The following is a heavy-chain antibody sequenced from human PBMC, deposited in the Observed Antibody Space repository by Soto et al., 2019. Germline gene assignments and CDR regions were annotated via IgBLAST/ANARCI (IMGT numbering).Heavy chain of an antibody. D-gene: IGHD1-26*01. Sequence: ASVKFSCKASGYTFTSYGISWVRQAPGQGLEWMGWISAYNGNTSYAQKLQGRVTMTTDTSTSTAYMELRSLRSDDTAVYYCARDGYSGSYLRGDAFDIWGQGTMVTVSS. V-gene: IGHV1-18*04. CDR1: GYTFTSYG. J-gene: IGHJ3*02. CDR2: ISAYNGNT. CDR3: ARDGYSGSYLRGDAFDI.